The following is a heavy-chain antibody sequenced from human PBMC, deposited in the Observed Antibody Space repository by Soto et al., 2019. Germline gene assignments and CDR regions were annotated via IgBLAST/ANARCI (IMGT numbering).Heavy chain of an antibody. V-gene: IGHV1-69*08. Sequence: QVQLVQSGAEVKKPGSSVKVSCKASGGTFSSYTISWVRQAPGQGLEWMGRIIPILGIANYAQKFQDRVTITADKSTSTAYMELSSLRSEDTAVYYCARDTFGVVVAKNYYYYYMDVWGKGTTVTVSS. CDR2: IIPILGIA. CDR1: GGTFSSYT. CDR3: ARDTFGVVVAKNYYYYYMDV. J-gene: IGHJ6*03. D-gene: IGHD2-15*01.